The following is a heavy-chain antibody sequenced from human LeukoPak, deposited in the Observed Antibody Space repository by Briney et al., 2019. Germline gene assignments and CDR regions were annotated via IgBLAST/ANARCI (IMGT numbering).Heavy chain of an antibody. CDR1: GGSFSGYY. D-gene: IGHD3-22*01. V-gene: IGHV4-34*01. CDR2: INHSGST. CDR3: ARGSIVVATFFDY. J-gene: IGHJ4*02. Sequence: SETLSLTCAVYGGSFSGYYWSWIRQPPGKGLEWIGEINHSGSTNYNPSLESRVTISVDTSKNQFSLKLSSVTAADTAVYYCARGSIVVATFFDYWGQGTLVIVSS.